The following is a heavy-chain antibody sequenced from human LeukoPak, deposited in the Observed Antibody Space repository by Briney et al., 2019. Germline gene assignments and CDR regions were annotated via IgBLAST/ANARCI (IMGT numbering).Heavy chain of an antibody. Sequence: SETLSLTCTVSGGSISSSSYYWGWIRQPPGKGLEWIGSIYYSGSTYYNPSLKSRVTISVDTSKNQFSLKLSSVTAADTAVYYCARSTYYDFWSAPSTFAYWGQGPLVTVSS. J-gene: IGHJ4*02. D-gene: IGHD3-3*01. CDR2: IYYSGST. CDR3: ARSTYYDFWSAPSTFAY. CDR1: GGSISSSSYY. V-gene: IGHV4-39*07.